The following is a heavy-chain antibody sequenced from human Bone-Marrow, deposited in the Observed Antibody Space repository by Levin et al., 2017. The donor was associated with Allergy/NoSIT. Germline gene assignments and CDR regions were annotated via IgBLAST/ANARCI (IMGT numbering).Heavy chain of an antibody. V-gene: IGHV3-21*01. CDR3: ARDLLFYYYGSGSYYYYYGMDV. D-gene: IGHD3-10*01. J-gene: IGHJ6*02. CDR1: GFTFSSYS. CDR2: ISSSSSYI. Sequence: GESLKISCAASGFTFSSYSMNWVRQAPGKGLEWVSSISSSSSYIYYADSVKGRFTISRDNAKNSLYLQMNSLRAEDTAVYYCARDLLFYYYGSGSYYYYYGMDVWGQGTTVTVSS.